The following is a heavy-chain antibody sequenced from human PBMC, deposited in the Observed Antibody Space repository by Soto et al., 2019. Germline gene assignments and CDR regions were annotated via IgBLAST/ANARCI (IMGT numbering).Heavy chain of an antibody. CDR3: AREVGATRGGDAFDI. CDR2: IIPILGTA. V-gene: IGHV1-69*01. J-gene: IGHJ3*02. Sequence: QVQLVQSGAEVKKPGSSVKVSCKASGGTFSSYAISWVRQAPGQGLEWMGGIIPILGTANNAHKFQGRVTITADESTRTAYMELSSLRSEDTAVYYCAREVGATRGGDAFDIWGQGTMVTVSS. D-gene: IGHD1-26*01. CDR1: GGTFSSYA.